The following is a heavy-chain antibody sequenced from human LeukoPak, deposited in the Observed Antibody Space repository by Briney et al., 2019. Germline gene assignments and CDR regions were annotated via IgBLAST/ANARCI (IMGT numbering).Heavy chain of an antibody. D-gene: IGHD3-3*01. V-gene: IGHV3-30*04. Sequence: PGGSLRLSCAASGFTFSSYAMHWVRQAPGKGLEGVAVISYDGSNKYYADSVKGRFTISRDNSKNTLYLQMNSLRAEDTAVYYCARDLPRFLEWSPSYYMDVWGKGTTVTVSS. CDR2: ISYDGSNK. CDR1: GFTFSSYA. CDR3: ARDLPRFLEWSPSYYMDV. J-gene: IGHJ6*03.